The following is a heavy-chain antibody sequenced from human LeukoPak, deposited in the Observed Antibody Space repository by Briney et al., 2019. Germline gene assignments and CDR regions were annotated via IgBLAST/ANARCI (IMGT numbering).Heavy chain of an antibody. V-gene: IGHV4-59*08. CDR2: IYYSGST. D-gene: IGHD3-22*01. CDR1: GGSISSYY. Sequence: SETLSLTCTVPGGSISSYYWSWIRQPPGKGLEWIGYIYYSGSTNYNPSLKSRVTISVDTSKNQFSLKLSSVTAADTAVYYCARRGTNYYDSSGYYDYWGQGTLVTVSS. CDR3: ARRGTNYYDSSGYYDY. J-gene: IGHJ4*02.